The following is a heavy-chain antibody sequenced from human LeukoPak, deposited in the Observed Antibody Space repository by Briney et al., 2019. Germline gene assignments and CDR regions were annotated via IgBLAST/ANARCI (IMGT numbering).Heavy chain of an antibody. CDR3: AKSILKAGYFDY. CDR1: GFTFSSYA. D-gene: IGHD6-19*01. Sequence: GSLRLSCAASGFTFSSYAMSWVRQAPGKGLEWVSAISGSGGSTYYADSVKGRFTISRDNSKNTLYLQMNSLRAEDTAVYYCAKSILKAGYFDYWGQGTLVTVSS. CDR2: ISGSGGST. V-gene: IGHV3-23*01. J-gene: IGHJ4*02.